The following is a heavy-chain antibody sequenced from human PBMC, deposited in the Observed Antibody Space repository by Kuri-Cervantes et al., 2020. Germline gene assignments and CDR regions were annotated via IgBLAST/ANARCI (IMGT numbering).Heavy chain of an antibody. CDR2: ISGSGGNT. CDR1: GFTFSSYA. CDR3: ARDPYGSGDGYFDY. Sequence: GGSLRLSCAASGFTFSSYAMSWVRQAPGKGLEWVSAISGSGGNTYYADSVKGRFTISRDNSKNTLYLQMNSLISDDTALYYCARDPYGSGDGYFDYWGQGTLVTVSS. D-gene: IGHD3-10*01. J-gene: IGHJ4*02. V-gene: IGHV3-23*01.